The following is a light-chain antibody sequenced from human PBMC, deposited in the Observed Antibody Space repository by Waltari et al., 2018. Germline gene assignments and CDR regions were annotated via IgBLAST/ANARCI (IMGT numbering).Light chain of an antibody. V-gene: IGKV1-39*01. CDR3: QKSYKARLT. J-gene: IGKJ2*01. CDR1: QPISIY. Sequence: DIQMTQSPSALSASAGDRVAIPCRASQPISIYLTWYQQIPGKAPNLLIYGAVNLQDGVATMCTSSGSAKDFTHTISRLHDEDIGTYYCQKSYKARLTFGQGTKLQI. CDR2: GAV.